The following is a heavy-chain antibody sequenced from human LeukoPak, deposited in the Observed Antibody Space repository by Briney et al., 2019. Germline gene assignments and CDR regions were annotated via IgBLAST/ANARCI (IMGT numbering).Heavy chain of an antibody. CDR2: IYYSGST. CDR3: ARDRTRDGYNQGRVFDY. Sequence: SETLSLTCTVSGGSISSYYWSWIRQPPGKGLEWIGYIYYSGSTNYNPSLKSRVTISVDTSKNQFSLKLSSVTAADTAVYYCARDRTRDGYNQGRVFDYWGQGTLVTVSS. V-gene: IGHV4-59*01. CDR1: GGSISSYY. D-gene: IGHD5-24*01. J-gene: IGHJ4*02.